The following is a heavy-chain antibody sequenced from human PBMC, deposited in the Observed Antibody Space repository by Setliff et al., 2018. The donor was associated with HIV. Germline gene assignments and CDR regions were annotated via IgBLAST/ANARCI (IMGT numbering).Heavy chain of an antibody. CDR3: ARGPYYYNSSGQISAEYFQH. Sequence: PSETLSLTCSVSGASVNYNTWSWIRQAPGKGLQWIGFIYNSVTTNYNPSLKSRVTISVDRSKNQFSLKLSSVTAADTAVYYCARGPYYYNSSGQISAEYFQHWGQGTLVTVSS. CDR2: IYNSVTT. V-gene: IGHV4-59*08. D-gene: IGHD3-22*01. CDR1: GASVNYNT. J-gene: IGHJ1*01.